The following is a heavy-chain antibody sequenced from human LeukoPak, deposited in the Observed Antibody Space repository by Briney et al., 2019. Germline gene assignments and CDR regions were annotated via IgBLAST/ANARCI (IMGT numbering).Heavy chain of an antibody. Sequence: GGSLRLSCAASGFTFSSYWMSWVRQAPGKGLEWVANIKQDGSEKYYADSVKGRFTISRDNAKNSLYLQMNSLRAEDTAVYYCARTVYNWNDAVEDAFDIWGQGTMVTVSS. CDR2: IKQDGSEK. CDR3: ARTVYNWNDAVEDAFDI. CDR1: GFTFSSYW. J-gene: IGHJ3*02. V-gene: IGHV3-7*01. D-gene: IGHD1-1*01.